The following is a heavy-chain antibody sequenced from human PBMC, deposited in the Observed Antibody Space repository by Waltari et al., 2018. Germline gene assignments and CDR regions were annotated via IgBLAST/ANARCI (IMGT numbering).Heavy chain of an antibody. V-gene: IGHV3-23*01. CDR1: GFNFIIYA. J-gene: IGHJ4*02. CDR2: ISDSGVIT. D-gene: IGHD3-22*01. Sequence: EEHLLESGGGLAQPGGSLRLACAASGFNFIIYARSWVRQAPGKGLEWVSGISDSGVITKYADSVKGRFTVSRDNSKNTVFLHLNSLRAEDTAIYYCARHLYSIDYLELAKWGQGTLVTVSS. CDR3: ARHLYSIDYLELAK.